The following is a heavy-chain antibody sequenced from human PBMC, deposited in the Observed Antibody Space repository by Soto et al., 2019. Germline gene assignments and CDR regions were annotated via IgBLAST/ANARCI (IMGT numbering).Heavy chain of an antibody. V-gene: IGHV3-21*01. CDR2: ISSSSSYI. Sequence: GGSLRLSCAASGFTFSSYSMNWVRQAPGKGLEWVSSISSSSSYIYYADSVKGRFTISRDNAKNSLYLQMNSLRAEDTAVYYCARATTVAPFKETDYWGQGTLVTVSS. CDR1: GFTFSSYS. D-gene: IGHD6-19*01. CDR3: ARATTVAPFKETDY. J-gene: IGHJ4*02.